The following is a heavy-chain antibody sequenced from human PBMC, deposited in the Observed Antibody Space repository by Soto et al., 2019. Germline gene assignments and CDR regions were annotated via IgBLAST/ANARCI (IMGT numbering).Heavy chain of an antibody. Sequence: GGSLRLSCAASGFTFSDYYMSWIRQAPGKGLEWVSYISSSSSYTNYADSVKGRFTISRDNAKNSLYLQMNSLRAEDTAVYYWANDGSPDYHIPGGMDVWGQGTMVTVSS. CDR2: ISSSSSYT. V-gene: IGHV3-11*03. J-gene: IGHJ6*02. D-gene: IGHD3-9*01. CDR1: GFTFSDYY. CDR3: ANDGSPDYHIPGGMDV.